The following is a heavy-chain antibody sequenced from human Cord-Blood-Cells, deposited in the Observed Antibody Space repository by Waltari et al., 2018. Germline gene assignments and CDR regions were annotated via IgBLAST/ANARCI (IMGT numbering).Heavy chain of an antibody. CDR2: IYYSGST. D-gene: IGHD6-13*01. CDR1: GGSISSSSYY. Sequence: QLQLQESGPGLVKPSETLSLTCTVSGGSISSSSYYWGWIRQPPGKGLEGIGSIYYSGSTHYTPSLKSRVTISVDTSKNQFSLKLSSVTAADTAVYYCARHDIAAAGTSYAFDIWGQGTMVTVSS. CDR3: ARHDIAAAGTSYAFDI. J-gene: IGHJ3*02. V-gene: IGHV4-39*07.